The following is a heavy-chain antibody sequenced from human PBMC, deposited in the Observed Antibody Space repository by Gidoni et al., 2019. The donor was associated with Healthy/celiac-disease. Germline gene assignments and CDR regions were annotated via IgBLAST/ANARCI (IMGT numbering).Heavy chain of an antibody. CDR1: GFSLSNARMG. Sequence: QVTLKESGPVLVKPTETLTLTCTVSGFSLSNARMGVSWLRQPPGKALEWLAHIFSNDEKSYSPSLKSRLTISKDTSKSQVVLTMTNMDPVDTATYYCARISSSGYDQGDYWGQGTLVTVSS. V-gene: IGHV2-26*01. J-gene: IGHJ4*02. CDR2: IFSNDEK. D-gene: IGHD5-12*01. CDR3: ARISSSGYDQGDY.